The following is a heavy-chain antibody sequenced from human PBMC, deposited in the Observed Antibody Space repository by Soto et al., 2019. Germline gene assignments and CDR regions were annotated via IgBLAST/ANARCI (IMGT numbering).Heavy chain of an antibody. Sequence: SETLSLTCTVSGGSISSSSYYWGWIRQPPGKGLEWIGSTYYSGSTYYKPSLKSRVIISVDTSKNQFSLKLSSVTAADTAVYYCARHQNGGIAAAGPDYGMDVWGQGTTVTVSS. CDR1: GGSISSSSYY. CDR2: TYYSGST. D-gene: IGHD6-13*01. CDR3: ARHQNGGIAAAGPDYGMDV. V-gene: IGHV4-39*01. J-gene: IGHJ6*02.